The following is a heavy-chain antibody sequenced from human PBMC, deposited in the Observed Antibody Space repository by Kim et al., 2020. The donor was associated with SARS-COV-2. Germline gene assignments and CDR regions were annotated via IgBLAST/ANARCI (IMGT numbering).Heavy chain of an antibody. J-gene: IGHJ2*01. Sequence: GGSLRLSCAASGFTFSSYAMSWVRQAPGKGLEWVSAISGSGGSTYYADSVKGRFTISRDNSKNTLYLQMNSLRAEDTAVYYCAKAIPGYSYGSSWLWYFDLWGRGTLVTVSS. CDR3: AKAIPGYSYGSSWLWYFDL. CDR2: ISGSGGST. D-gene: IGHD5-18*01. CDR1: GFTFSSYA. V-gene: IGHV3-23*01.